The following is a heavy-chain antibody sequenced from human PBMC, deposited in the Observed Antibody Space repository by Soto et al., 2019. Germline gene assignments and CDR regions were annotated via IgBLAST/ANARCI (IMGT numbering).Heavy chain of an antibody. CDR1: GGSISSGRSYY. Sequence: SETLSLTSSVSGGSISSGRSYYWSWIRQHPGKGLEWIGYIYYSGSTYYNPSLKSRVTISVDTSKNQFSLEVNSVTAADSAVYYCARNRLSGYDAFDIWGQGTMVT. J-gene: IGHJ3*02. V-gene: IGHV4-31*03. D-gene: IGHD5-12*01. CDR3: ARNRLSGYDAFDI. CDR2: IYYSGST.